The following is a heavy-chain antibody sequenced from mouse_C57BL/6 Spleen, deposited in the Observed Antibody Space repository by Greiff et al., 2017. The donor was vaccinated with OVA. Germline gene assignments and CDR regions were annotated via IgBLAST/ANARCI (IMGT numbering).Heavy chain of an antibody. V-gene: IGHV1-55*01. CDR3: ARKLSSFDY. D-gene: IGHD1-3*01. CDR2: IYPGSGST. CDR1: GYTFTSYW. J-gene: IGHJ2*01. Sequence: QVQLKQPGAELVKPGASVKMSCEASGYTFTSYWITWVKQRPGQGLEWIGDIYPGSGSTNYNEKFKSKATLTVDTSSSTAYMQLSSLTSEDSAVYYCARKLSSFDYWGQGTTLTVSS.